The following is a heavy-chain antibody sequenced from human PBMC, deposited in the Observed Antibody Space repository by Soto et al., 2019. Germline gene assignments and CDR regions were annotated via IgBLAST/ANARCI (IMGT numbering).Heavy chain of an antibody. CDR1: GGTFSSYA. Sequence: QVPLVQSGAEVKKPGSSVTVSCKASGGTFSSYAIHWVRQAPGQGLEWMGGIIPMYGPAKYAERFQGRVTITADESTTTVYMELTSLTSQDTAGYYCARVTSMVRGVIDNWFDPWGHGTRVTVSS. V-gene: IGHV1-69*01. CDR3: ARVTSMVRGVIDNWFDP. J-gene: IGHJ5*02. D-gene: IGHD3-10*01. CDR2: IIPMYGPA.